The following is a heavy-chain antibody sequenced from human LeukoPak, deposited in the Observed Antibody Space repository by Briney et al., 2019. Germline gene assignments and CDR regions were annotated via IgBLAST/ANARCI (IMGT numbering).Heavy chain of an antibody. CDR2: ISSSSSYI. D-gene: IGHD4-23*01. CDR3: ARAPPVVTPGPGYYFDY. CDR1: GFTFSSYS. Sequence: GGSLRLSCAASGFTFSSYSMNWVRQAPGKGLEWVSSISSSSSYIYYADSVKGRFTISRDNAKNSLYLQMNSLRAEDTAVYYCARAPPVVTPGPGYYFDYWGQGTPVTVSS. J-gene: IGHJ4*02. V-gene: IGHV3-21*01.